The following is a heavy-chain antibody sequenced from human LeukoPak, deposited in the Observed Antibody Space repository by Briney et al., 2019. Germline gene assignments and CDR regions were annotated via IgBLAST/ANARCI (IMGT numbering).Heavy chain of an antibody. J-gene: IGHJ6*03. CDR1: GFTFSSYG. Sequence: GGSLRLSCAASGFTFSSYGMYWVSQAPGKGLEWVAFISYDGSKKYYADSVKGRFTISRDNSKNTVYLQMNSLRAEDTAVYYCAKGQDILPYYYYYYMDVWGKGTTVTVSS. V-gene: IGHV3-30*18. CDR2: ISYDGSKK. CDR3: AKGQDILPYYYYYYMDV.